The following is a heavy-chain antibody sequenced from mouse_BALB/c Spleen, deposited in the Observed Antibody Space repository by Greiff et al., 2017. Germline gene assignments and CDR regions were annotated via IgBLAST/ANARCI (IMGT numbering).Heavy chain of an antibody. CDR2: INPSTGYT. CDR3: ARGYYGSSSDY. V-gene: IGHV1-7*01. J-gene: IGHJ2*01. Sequence: VMLAESGAELAKPGASVKMSCKASGYTFTSYWMHWVKQRPGQGLEWIGYINPSTGYTEYNQKFKDKATLTADKSSSTAYMQLSSLTSEDSAVYYCARGYYGSSSDYWGQGTTLTVSS. D-gene: IGHD1-1*01. CDR1: GYTFTSYW.